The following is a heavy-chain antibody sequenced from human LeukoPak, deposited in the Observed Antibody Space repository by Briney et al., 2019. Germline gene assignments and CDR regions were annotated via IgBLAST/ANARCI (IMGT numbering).Heavy chain of an antibody. CDR1: GFTFRSHA. D-gene: IGHD1-26*01. V-gene: IGHV3-23*01. Sequence: SGGSLRLSCVGSGFTFRSHAMSWVRQAPEKGLEFVSGIYENGGTTYYADSVKGRFSISRDNSKNTLYLQMNSLRGDDTAVYYCAKDVGKWESLHFFDYWGQGTLVTVSS. CDR3: AKDVGKWESLHFFDY. CDR2: IYENGGTT. J-gene: IGHJ4*02.